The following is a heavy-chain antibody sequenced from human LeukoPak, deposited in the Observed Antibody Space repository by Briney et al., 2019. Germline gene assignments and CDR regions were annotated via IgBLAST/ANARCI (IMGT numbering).Heavy chain of an antibody. D-gene: IGHD3-10*01. CDR3: TTVTLRPVGL. CDR1: GFTFTKAW. Sequence: GGSLRLSCAASGFTFTKAWMSWVRQAPGKGLEWVGRIKSKTDGGAIDYAAPVKGRFTTSRDDSKNTLFLQMNSLKIEDTAVYYCTTVTLRPVGLWGQGTLVTVSS. V-gene: IGHV3-15*05. J-gene: IGHJ4*02. CDR2: IKSKTDGGAI.